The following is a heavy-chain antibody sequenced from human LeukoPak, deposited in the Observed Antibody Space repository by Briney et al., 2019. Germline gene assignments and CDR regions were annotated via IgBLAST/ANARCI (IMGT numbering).Heavy chain of an antibody. CDR2: INWNGGST. D-gene: IGHD3-22*01. CDR1: GFTFDDYG. CDR3: ARNYDSSGYYPYWFDP. V-gene: IGHV3-20*04. J-gene: IGHJ5*02. Sequence: GGSLRLSCAASGFTFDDYGMRWVRQAPGKGLEWVSGINWNGGSTGYADSVKGRFTISRDNAKNSLYLQMNSLRAEDTALYYCARNYDSSGYYPYWFDPWGQGTLVTVSS.